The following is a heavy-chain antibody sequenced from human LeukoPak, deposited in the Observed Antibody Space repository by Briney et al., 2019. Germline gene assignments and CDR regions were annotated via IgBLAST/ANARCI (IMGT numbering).Heavy chain of an antibody. CDR2: INPNSGGT. CDR1: GYTLTELS. CDR3: ARAQQLVPPLSDY. Sequence: ASVKVSCKVSGYTLTELSMHWVRQAPGQGLEWMGWINPNSGGTNYAQKFQGRVTMTRATSISTAYMELSRLRSDDTAVYYCARAQQLVPPLSDYWGQGTLVTVSS. J-gene: IGHJ4*02. D-gene: IGHD6-13*01. V-gene: IGHV1-2*02.